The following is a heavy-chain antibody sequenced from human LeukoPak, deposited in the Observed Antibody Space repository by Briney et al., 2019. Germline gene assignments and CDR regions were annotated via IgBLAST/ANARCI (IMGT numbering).Heavy chain of an antibody. V-gene: IGHV3-23*01. J-gene: IGHJ4*02. Sequence: GESLRLSCAASGFSFGNSDMNWFRQAPGEGPQWVANINYLGQRTYYADSVEGRFTIARDNSKNLLFLQMDGMRVEDTALYYFAQDPNREGGYWGQGILVTVSS. CDR3: AQDPNREGGY. CDR1: GFSFGNSD. CDR2: INYLGQRT.